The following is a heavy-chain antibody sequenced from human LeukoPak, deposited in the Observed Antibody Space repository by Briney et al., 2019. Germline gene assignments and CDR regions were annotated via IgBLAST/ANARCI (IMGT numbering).Heavy chain of an antibody. CDR1: GFTFSSYA. CDR3: ARGDYGDYQPGMDV. V-gene: IGHV3-30-3*01. J-gene: IGHJ6*02. Sequence: PGGSLRLSCAASGFTFSSYAMHWVRQAPGKGLEWVAVISYDGSNKYYADSVKGRFTISRDNSKNTLYLQMNSLRAEDTAVYYCARGDYGDYQPGMDVWGQGTTVTVSS. D-gene: IGHD4-17*01. CDR2: ISYDGSNK.